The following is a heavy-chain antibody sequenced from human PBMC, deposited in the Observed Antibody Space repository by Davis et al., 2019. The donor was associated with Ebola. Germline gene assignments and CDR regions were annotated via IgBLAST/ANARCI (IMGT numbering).Heavy chain of an antibody. Sequence: SETLSLTCAVYGGSFSGYYWSWIRQPPGKGLEWIGEINHNGVTNCNPSLESRVTISVDTAKNQFSLKLTSETAADTAVYYCARGTPYGSGTFLKPHFDYWGQGSLVTVSS. CDR1: GGSFSGYY. CDR3: ARGTPYGSGTFLKPHFDY. J-gene: IGHJ4*02. CDR2: INHNGVT. D-gene: IGHD3-10*01. V-gene: IGHV4-34*01.